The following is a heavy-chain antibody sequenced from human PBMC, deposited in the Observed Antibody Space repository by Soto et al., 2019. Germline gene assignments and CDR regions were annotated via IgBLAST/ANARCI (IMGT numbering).Heavy chain of an antibody. CDR1: GFTFSSYA. V-gene: IGHV3-23*01. J-gene: IGHJ6*03. CDR3: AKVWGPGEGDYYYYYMDV. D-gene: IGHD3-16*01. Sequence: GGSLRLSCAASGFTFSSYAMSWVRQAPGKGLEWVSAISGSGGSTYYADSVKGRFTISRDNSKNTLYLQMNSLRAEDTAVYYCAKVWGPGEGDYYYYYMDVWGKGSTVTVSS. CDR2: ISGSGGST.